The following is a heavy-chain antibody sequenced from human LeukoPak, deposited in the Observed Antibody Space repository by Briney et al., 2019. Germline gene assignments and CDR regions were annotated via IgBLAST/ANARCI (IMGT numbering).Heavy chain of an antibody. Sequence: TSSETLSLTCTVSGGSISSGSYYWSWIRQPAGKGLEWIGRIYTSGSTNYNPSLKSRVTISLDTSKNQFSLRLNSVPAADTAVYYCARRNGRGYFDYWGQGTLITVSS. V-gene: IGHV4-61*02. J-gene: IGHJ4*02. CDR2: IYTSGST. D-gene: IGHD2-15*01. CDR1: GGSISSGSYY. CDR3: ARRNGRGYFDY.